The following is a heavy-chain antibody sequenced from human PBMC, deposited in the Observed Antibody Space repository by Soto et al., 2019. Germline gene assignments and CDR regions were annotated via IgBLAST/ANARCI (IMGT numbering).Heavy chain of an antibody. CDR3: ARQPNIVVVPAATKFDY. V-gene: IGHV4-34*01. CDR1: GGSFSGYY. D-gene: IGHD2-2*01. CDR2: INHSGST. Sequence: SETLSLTCAVYGGSFSGYYWSWIRQPPGKGLEWIGEINHSGSTYYNPSLKSRVTISVDTSKNQFSLKLSSVTAADTAVYYCARQPNIVVVPAATKFDYWGQGTLVTVSS. J-gene: IGHJ4*02.